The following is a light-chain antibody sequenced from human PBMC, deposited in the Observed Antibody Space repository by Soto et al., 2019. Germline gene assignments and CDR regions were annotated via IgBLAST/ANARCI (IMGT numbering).Light chain of an antibody. CDR2: KAS. V-gene: IGKV1-5*03. Sequence: DIQMTQSPSTLSASVGDRVTITCRASQSISSWLAWYQQKPGKAPKLLIYKASTLESGVQSNFSGSGSGTEFTLTISSLQPEDFATYYCQQYNAYPWTFGQGTMVDVK. CDR1: QSISSW. J-gene: IGKJ1*01. CDR3: QQYNAYPWT.